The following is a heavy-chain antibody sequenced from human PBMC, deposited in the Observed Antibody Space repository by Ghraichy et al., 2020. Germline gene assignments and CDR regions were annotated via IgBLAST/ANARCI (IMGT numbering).Heavy chain of an antibody. Sequence: SQTLSLTCAVYGGSFSGYYWSWIRQPPGKGLEWIGEINHSGSTNYNPSLKSRVTISVDTSKNQFSLKLSSVTAADTAVYYCARGGPKSPLNWGFYYYYGMDVWGQGTTVTVSS. CDR1: GGSFSGYY. J-gene: IGHJ6*02. V-gene: IGHV4-34*01. D-gene: IGHD7-27*01. CDR2: INHSGST. CDR3: ARGGPKSPLNWGFYYYYGMDV.